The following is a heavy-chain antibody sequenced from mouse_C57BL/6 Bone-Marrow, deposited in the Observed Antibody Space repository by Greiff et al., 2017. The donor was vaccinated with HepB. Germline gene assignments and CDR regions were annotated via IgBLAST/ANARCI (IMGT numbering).Heavy chain of an antibody. D-gene: IGHD2-5*01. Sequence: VQLQQSGPELVKPGASVKLSCKASGYTFTSYDINWVKQRPGQGLEWIGWIYPRDGSTKYNEKFKGKATLTVDTSSSTAYMELHSLTSEDSAVYFCARSAYYSNGGRYWYFDVWGTGTTVTVSS. CDR3: ARSAYYSNGGRYWYFDV. V-gene: IGHV1-85*01. CDR1: GYTFTSYD. J-gene: IGHJ1*03. CDR2: IYPRDGST.